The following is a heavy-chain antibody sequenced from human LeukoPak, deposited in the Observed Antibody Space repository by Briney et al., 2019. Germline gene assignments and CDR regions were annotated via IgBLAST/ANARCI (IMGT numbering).Heavy chain of an antibody. CDR1: GFTFSSYG. CDR2: ILYDGSNK. V-gene: IGHV3-30*18. CDR3: AKDKRDSGLWFGEFLSAFDI. Sequence: GGSLRLSCAASGFTFSSYGMHWVRQAPGKGLEWVAVILYDGSNKYYADSVKGRFTISRDNSKNTLYLQMNSLRAEDTAVYYCAKDKRDSGLWFGEFLSAFDIWGQGTTVTVSS. D-gene: IGHD3-10*01. J-gene: IGHJ3*02.